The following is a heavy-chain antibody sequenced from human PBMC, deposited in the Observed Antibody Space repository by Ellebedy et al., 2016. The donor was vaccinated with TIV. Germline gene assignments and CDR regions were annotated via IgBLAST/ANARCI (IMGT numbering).Heavy chain of an antibody. Sequence: GESLKISCAASGFTFSDYVMAWVRQVPGKGLEWVPPVSERDGRTFYADSVKGRFSISRDNFDNTLFLHMHSLTAGDTAVYYCTKRADNWGFFDYWGHGTLVTVSS. D-gene: IGHD1-1*01. CDR1: GFTFSDYV. CDR3: TKRADNWGFFDY. J-gene: IGHJ4*01. CDR2: VSERDGRT. V-gene: IGHV3-23*01.